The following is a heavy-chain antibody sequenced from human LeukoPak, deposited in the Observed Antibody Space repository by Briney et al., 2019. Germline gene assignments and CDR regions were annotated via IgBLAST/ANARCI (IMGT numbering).Heavy chain of an antibody. CDR3: ARHLGWCNNTSGCDDESDAFDI. CDR2: IYPGDSDT. CDR1: GYSFTNYW. D-gene: IGHD2-2*01. V-gene: IGHV5-51*01. Sequence: GESLKISCKDSGYSFTNYWIGWVRQMPGKGLEWMGIIYPGDSDTRYSPSFQGQVTISVDKSVSTAFLQWSSLKASDTAVYYCARHLGWCNNTSGCDDESDAFDIWGQGTMVTVSS. J-gene: IGHJ3*02.